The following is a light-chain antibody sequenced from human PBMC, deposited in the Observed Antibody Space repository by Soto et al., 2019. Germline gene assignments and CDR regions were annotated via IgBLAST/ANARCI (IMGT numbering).Light chain of an antibody. Sequence: EIVLTQSPATLSLSPVERATLSCRASQSVSSYLAWYQQKPGQAPRLLIYDASNRATGIPARFSGSGSGTDFTLTISRLEPEDFAVYYCQQYGSSSWTFGQGTKVDIK. CDR2: DAS. CDR3: QQYGSSSWT. CDR1: QSVSSY. V-gene: IGKV3-20*01. J-gene: IGKJ1*01.